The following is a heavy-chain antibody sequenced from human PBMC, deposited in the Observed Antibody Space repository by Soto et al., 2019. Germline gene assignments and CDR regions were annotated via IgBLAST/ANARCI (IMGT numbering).Heavy chain of an antibody. Sequence: QVQLQESGPGLVKPSETLSLTCTVSGGSVSSGSYYWSWIRQPPGKGLEWIGYIYYSGSTYYNPSLKSRVTISVDTSKNQFSLKLSSVTAADTAVYYCARGPNVAAPNYYGMDVWGQGTTVTVSS. CDR3: ARGPNVAAPNYYGMDV. CDR2: IYYSGST. V-gene: IGHV4-61*01. J-gene: IGHJ6*02. CDR1: GGSVSSGSYY. D-gene: IGHD2-15*01.